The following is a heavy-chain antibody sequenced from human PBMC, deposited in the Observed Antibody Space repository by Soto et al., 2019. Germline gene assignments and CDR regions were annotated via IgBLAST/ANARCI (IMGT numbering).Heavy chain of an antibody. Sequence: SETLSLTCSLYSGSLSGYYWSWIRQPPGKGLEWIGEISPSGTTNYSPSLKSRVSISVDTSKNQFSLNLTSLTAADTAVYYCARAPKVSGSAQTRPDFWGQGSLVTVSS. CDR2: ISPSGTT. CDR3: ARAPKVSGSAQTRPDF. D-gene: IGHD6-6*01. V-gene: IGHV4-34*01. CDR1: SGSLSGYY. J-gene: IGHJ4*02.